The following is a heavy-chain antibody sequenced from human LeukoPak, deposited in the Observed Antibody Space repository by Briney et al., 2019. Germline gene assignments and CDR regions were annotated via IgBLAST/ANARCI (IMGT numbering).Heavy chain of an antibody. CDR2: IIPIFGTA. Sequence: SVKVSCKASGGTFSSYAISWVRQAPGQGLEWMGGIIPIFGTANYAQKFQGRVTITADESTITAYMELSSLRSEDTAVYYCARARGYCSGGSCYFDYWGQGTLVTVSS. D-gene: IGHD2-15*01. J-gene: IGHJ4*02. CDR3: ARARGYCSGGSCYFDY. CDR1: GGTFSSYA. V-gene: IGHV1-69*13.